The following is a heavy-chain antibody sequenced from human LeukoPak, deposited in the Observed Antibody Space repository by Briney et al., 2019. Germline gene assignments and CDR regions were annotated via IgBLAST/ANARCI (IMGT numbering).Heavy chain of an antibody. V-gene: IGHV3-7*01. CDR1: GFTFSSYW. D-gene: IGHD3-9*01. CDR2: IKQDGSEK. CDR3: ARDQSYDILTGYYYFDY. J-gene: IGHJ4*02. Sequence: GGSLRLSCAASGFTFSSYWMSWVRPAPGKGLEWVANIKQDGSEKYYVDSVKGRFTISRDNAKNSLYLQMNSLRAEDTAVYYCARDQSYDILTGYYYFDYWGQGTLVTVSS.